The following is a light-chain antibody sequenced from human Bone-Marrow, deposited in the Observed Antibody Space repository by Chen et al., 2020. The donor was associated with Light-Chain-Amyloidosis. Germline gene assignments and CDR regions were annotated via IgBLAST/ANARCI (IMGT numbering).Light chain of an antibody. CDR2: GNS. CDR1: SYNIGAGYD. V-gene: IGLV1-40*01. J-gene: IGLJ3*02. CDR3: QSYDSSLSGSV. Sequence: QSVLTQPPSLSGAPGQRVTLSCTGRSYNIGAGYDVHWYQQLPGTAPKLLIYGNSNRPSGVPDRFSGSKSGTSASLAITGLQAEDEADYYCQSYDSSLSGSVFGGGTKLTVL.